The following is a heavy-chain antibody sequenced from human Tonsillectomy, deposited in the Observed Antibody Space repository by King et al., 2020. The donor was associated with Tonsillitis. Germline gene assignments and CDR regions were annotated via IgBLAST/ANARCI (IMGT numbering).Heavy chain of an antibody. Sequence: VQLVEPGGGVVQPGGSLRLSCAASGFSFSNYGMHWVRQAPGKGLEWVTFIRFDGSNEYYAGSVKGRFTISRDNSKNTLYLQMSGLRAEDTAVYYCAKDRGLTTSFPYSFDYWGQGTLVTVSS. CDR3: AKDRGLTTSFPYSFDY. D-gene: IGHD4/OR15-4a*01. CDR2: IRFDGSNE. J-gene: IGHJ4*02. V-gene: IGHV3-30*02. CDR1: GFSFSNYG.